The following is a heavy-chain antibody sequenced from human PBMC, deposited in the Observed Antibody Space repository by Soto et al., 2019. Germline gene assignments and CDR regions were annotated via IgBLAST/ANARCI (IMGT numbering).Heavy chain of an antibody. V-gene: IGHV3-30*09. CDR1: GFTFSDYF. CDR2: IAYDGSRT. CDR3: ARDRWTISGVIILNGMDE. J-gene: IGHJ6*02. Sequence: QVQLVESGGGVVQPGRSLRLSCAASGFTFSDYFMHWVRQAPGKGLEWVAAIAYDGSRTYYAESVRGRFAISRDNSRNTKFLQMNSLRPEDMAVYYCARDRWTISGVIILNGMDEWGQETTVTVSS. D-gene: IGHD3-3*01.